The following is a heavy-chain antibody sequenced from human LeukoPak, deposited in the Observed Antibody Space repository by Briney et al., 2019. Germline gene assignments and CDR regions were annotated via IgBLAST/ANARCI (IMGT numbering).Heavy chain of an antibody. CDR1: GDSVSSGGYY. CDR3: ARVETGTTKLLDY. V-gene: IGHV4-31*03. CDR2: IYYSGST. Sequence: SETLSLTCTVSGDSVSSGGYYWSWIRQHPEKGLEWIGYIYYSGSTYYNPSLKSRLIISVDTSKNQFSLKLSSVTAADTAVYYCARVETGTTKLLDYWGQGTLVTVSS. J-gene: IGHJ4*02. D-gene: IGHD1-1*01.